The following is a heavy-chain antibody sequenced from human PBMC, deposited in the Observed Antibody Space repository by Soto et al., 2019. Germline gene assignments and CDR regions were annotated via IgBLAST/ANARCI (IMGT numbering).Heavy chain of an antibody. Sequence: PSETLSLTCAVSGGSISSGGYSWSWIRQPPGKGLEWIGYIYHSGSTYYNPSLKSRVTISVDRSKNQFSLKLSSVTAADTAVYYCARVTYYYDSSGYPDYWGQGTLVTVSS. V-gene: IGHV4-30-2*01. D-gene: IGHD3-22*01. CDR3: ARVTYYYDSSGYPDY. CDR2: IYHSGST. J-gene: IGHJ4*02. CDR1: GGSISSGGYS.